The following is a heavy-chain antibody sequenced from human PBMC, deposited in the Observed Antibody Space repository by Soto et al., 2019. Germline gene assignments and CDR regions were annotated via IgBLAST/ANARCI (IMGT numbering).Heavy chain of an antibody. V-gene: IGHV3-48*02. J-gene: IGHJ4*02. Sequence: GGSLRLSCAASGLTFSSSNMNWVRQAPGKGLEWVSHISSSGGTIFYADSVKGRFTVSRDNAKKSLYLQLNSLRDEDTAVYYCARDVGASRDGYNDGYFDFWCQGTLVTVSS. CDR3: ARDVGASRDGYNDGYFDF. CDR1: GLTFSSSN. CDR2: ISSSGGTI. D-gene: IGHD5-12*01.